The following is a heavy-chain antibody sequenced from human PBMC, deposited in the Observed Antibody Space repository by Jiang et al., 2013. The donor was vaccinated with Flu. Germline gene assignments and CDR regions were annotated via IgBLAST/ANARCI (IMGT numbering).Heavy chain of an antibody. J-gene: IGHJ4*02. CDR2: IRRDGGNK. D-gene: IGHD5-24*01. CDR1: GFTLSDYG. CDR3: AKDSGTDGYKTAY. V-gene: IGHV3-30*02. Sequence: QLLESGGGVVQPGGSLRLSCAASGFTLSDYGMHWVRQGPGKGLEWVTFIRRDGGNKYYVDSVKGRFTISRDNSKNTVYLQMNSLRTEDTAVYYCAKDSGTDGYKTAYWGQGTLVTVSS.